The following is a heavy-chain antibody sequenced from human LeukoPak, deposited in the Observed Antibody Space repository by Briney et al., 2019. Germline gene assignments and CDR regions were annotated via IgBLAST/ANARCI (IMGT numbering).Heavy chain of an antibody. V-gene: IGHV4-61*02. D-gene: IGHD6-19*01. CDR2: IYSNGWT. CDR1: GGSISTDLYY. Sequence: SETLSLTCTVSGGSISTDLYYWTWIRQPAGKGLEWIGRIYSNGWTDYSPPLKSRVSISIDTSKNRFSLKMSLATAADTALYYCARGSGWNSFDPWGQGTLVTVSS. CDR3: ARGSGWNSFDP. J-gene: IGHJ5*02.